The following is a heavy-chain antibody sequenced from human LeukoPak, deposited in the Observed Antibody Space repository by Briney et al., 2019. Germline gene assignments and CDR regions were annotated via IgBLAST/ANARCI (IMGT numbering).Heavy chain of an antibody. CDR3: ATGDYYDSYGN. V-gene: IGHV1-24*01. D-gene: IGHD3-22*01. J-gene: IGHJ4*02. Sequence: ASVKVSCKVSGCTLTELSMHWVRQAPREGLEWMGGFDPEDGETIYAQKFQGRVTMTEDTSTDTAYMELSSLRSEDTAVYYCATGDYYDSYGNWGQGTLVTVSS. CDR2: FDPEDGET. CDR1: GCTLTELS.